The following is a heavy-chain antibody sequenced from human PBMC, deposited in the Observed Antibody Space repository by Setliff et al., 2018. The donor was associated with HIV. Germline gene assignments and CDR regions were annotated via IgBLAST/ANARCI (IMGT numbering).Heavy chain of an antibody. J-gene: IGHJ6*03. D-gene: IGHD5-12*01. CDR2: IYYSGST. CDR1: GGSISSSSYY. CDR3: ARHRFAVEMATITVDYYYYYMDV. Sequence: PSETLSLTCTVSGGSISSSSYYWGWIRQPPGKGLEWIGSIYYSGSTYYNPSLKSRVTISVDTSKNQFSLKLSSVTAADTAVYYCARHRFAVEMATITVDYYYYYMDVGGKGTTVTVSS. V-gene: IGHV4-39*01.